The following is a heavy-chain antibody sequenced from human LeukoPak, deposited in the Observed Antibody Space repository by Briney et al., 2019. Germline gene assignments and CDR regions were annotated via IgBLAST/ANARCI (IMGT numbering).Heavy chain of an antibody. D-gene: IGHD6-13*01. CDR3: ARDSSSWGYYYYYMDV. J-gene: IGHJ6*03. CDR2: ISISSGII. Sequence: PGGSLRLSCAASGFTFSSYSMNWVRQAPGKGLEWVSYISISSGIIYYADSVKGRFTISRDNAKNSLYLQMNSLRAEDTAVYYCARDSSSWGYYYYYMDVWGKGTTVTISS. CDR1: GFTFSSYS. V-gene: IGHV3-21*05.